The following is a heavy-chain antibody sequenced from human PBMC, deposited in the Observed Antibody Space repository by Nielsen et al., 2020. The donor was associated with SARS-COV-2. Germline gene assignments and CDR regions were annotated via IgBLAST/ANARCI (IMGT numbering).Heavy chain of an antibody. Sequence: VCQAPGKGLNWVANIKQDGSEKYYVDSVKGRFTISRDNAKNSLYLQMNSLRAEDTAVYYCARDKYRYYGSGSYYYYYYGMDVWGQGTTVTVSS. J-gene: IGHJ6*02. CDR2: IKQDGSEK. D-gene: IGHD3-10*01. V-gene: IGHV3-7*01. CDR3: ARDKYRYYGSGSYYYYYYGMDV.